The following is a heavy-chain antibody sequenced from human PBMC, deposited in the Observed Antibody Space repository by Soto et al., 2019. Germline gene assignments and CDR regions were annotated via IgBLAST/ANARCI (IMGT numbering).Heavy chain of an antibody. Sequence: SQTLSLTCAISGDSVSSNSAAWNWIRQSPARGLEWLGRTYYRSKWYNDDAVSVKTRITINPDTSKNQFSLQLNAVTPEDTAVYDCARELDNWNINWFDPGGQGTLVTVS. J-gene: IGHJ5*02. CDR2: TYYRSKWYN. V-gene: IGHV6-1*01. D-gene: IGHD1-20*01. CDR1: GDSVSSNSAA. CDR3: ARELDNWNINWFDP.